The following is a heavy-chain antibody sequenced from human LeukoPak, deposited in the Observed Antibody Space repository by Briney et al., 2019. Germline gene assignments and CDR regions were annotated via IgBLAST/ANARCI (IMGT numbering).Heavy chain of an antibody. CDR2: IIPIFGTA. D-gene: IGHD4-11*01. CDR3: ARDRNDYSNPKDYYYYMDV. CDR1: GGTFSSYA. V-gene: IGHV1-69*05. J-gene: IGHJ6*03. Sequence: SVKVSCKASGGTFSSYAISWVRQAPGQGLEWMGGIIPIFGTANYAQKFQGRVTITTDESTSTAYMELSSLRSEDTAVYYCARDRNDYSNPKDYYYYMDVWGKGTTVTVSS.